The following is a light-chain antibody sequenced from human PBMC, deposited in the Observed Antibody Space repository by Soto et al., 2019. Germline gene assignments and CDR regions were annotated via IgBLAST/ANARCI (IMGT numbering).Light chain of an antibody. CDR2: SNN. J-gene: IGLJ2*01. CDR3: AAWDDRLNGPV. Sequence: QSVLTQPPSASGTPGQRVTISCSGSSSNIGSNTVNWYQQLPGTAPKLLIHSNNQRPSGVPDRYSDSKSGTSASLAISGLQSEEEADYYCAAWDDRLNGPVFGGLPKMTVL. V-gene: IGLV1-44*01. CDR1: SSNIGSNT.